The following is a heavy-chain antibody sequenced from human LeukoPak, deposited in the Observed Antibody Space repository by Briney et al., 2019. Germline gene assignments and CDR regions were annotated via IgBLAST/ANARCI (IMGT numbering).Heavy chain of an antibody. Sequence: GGSLRLSCAASGFTFSSYSMNWVRQAPGKGLEWVSSISSSSSYIYYADSVKGRFTISRDNAENSLYLQMNSLRAEDTAVYYCAVNYDSSGYYPDAFDIWGQGTMVTVSS. J-gene: IGHJ3*02. V-gene: IGHV3-21*01. CDR3: AVNYDSSGYYPDAFDI. CDR1: GFTFSSYS. D-gene: IGHD3-22*01. CDR2: ISSSSSYI.